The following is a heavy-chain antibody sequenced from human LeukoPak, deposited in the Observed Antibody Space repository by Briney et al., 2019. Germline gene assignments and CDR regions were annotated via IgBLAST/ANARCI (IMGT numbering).Heavy chain of an antibody. V-gene: IGHV3-23*01. CDR3: ATHKSGSFLRAFDY. CDR2: ISGSGGST. J-gene: IGHJ4*02. Sequence: GGSLRLSCAASGFTFSSYAMSWVRQAPGKGLEWVSAISGSGGSTYYADSVKGRFTISRDNSKNTLYLQMNSLRAEDTAVYYCATHKSGSFLRAFDYWGQGTLVTVSS. D-gene: IGHD1-26*01. CDR1: GFTFSSYA.